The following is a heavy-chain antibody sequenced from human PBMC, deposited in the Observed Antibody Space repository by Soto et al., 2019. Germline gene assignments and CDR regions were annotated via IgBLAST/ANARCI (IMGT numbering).Heavy chain of an antibody. CDR1: GDSISSLY. Sequence: PSETLSLTCTVSGDSISSLYWSWIRQPPGKGLEWIGYIFYSGSINYNPSLKSRVTISVDPSKNQFSPRLSSVTAADTAVYYCAKSLWDTSGWKTDYWGQGTLVTVS. J-gene: IGHJ4*02. D-gene: IGHD6-19*01. CDR3: AKSLWDTSGWKTDY. CDR2: IFYSGSI. V-gene: IGHV4-59*01.